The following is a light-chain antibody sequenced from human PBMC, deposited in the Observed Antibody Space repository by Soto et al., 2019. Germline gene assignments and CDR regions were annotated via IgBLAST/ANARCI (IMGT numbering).Light chain of an antibody. J-gene: IGKJ5*01. CDR3: QQRTKWPT. V-gene: IGKV3-11*01. CDR2: DAS. Sequence: EVVLTQYPAALSLSPGERAILSCRASQSVDSSLVWYQQRPGRSPRLLIFDASTRATGIPARFSGSGSGTDFTLTISSLEPEDFAVYFCQQRTKWPTFGQGTRLDIK. CDR1: QSVDSS.